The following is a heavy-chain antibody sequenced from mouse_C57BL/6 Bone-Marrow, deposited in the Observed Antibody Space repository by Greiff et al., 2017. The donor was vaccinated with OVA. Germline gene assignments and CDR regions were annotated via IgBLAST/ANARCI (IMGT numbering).Heavy chain of an antibody. J-gene: IGHJ4*01. CDR2: IYPRSGNT. CDR3: ARRGTTVVDYAMDY. Sequence: VKLQESGAELARPVASVKLSCKASGYTFTSYGISWVKQRTGQGLEWIGEIYPRSGNTYYNEKFKGKATLTADKSSSTAYMELRSLTSEDSAVYFCARRGTTVVDYAMDYWGQGTSVTVSS. D-gene: IGHD1-1*01. CDR1: GYTFTSYG. V-gene: IGHV1-81*01.